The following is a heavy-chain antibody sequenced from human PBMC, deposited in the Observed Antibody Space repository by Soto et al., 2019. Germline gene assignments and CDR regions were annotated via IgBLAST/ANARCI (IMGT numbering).Heavy chain of an antibody. CDR2: INNIGST. CDR3: ARDWYISGWSVLDS. D-gene: IGHD6-19*01. Sequence: PSETLSLTCTVSGGSISSNYWSWIRQPPGKGLEWIGYINNIGSTNYNPSLKSRVTISVDTSKNRISLKLSSVTAADTAVYYCARDWYISGWSVLDSWGQGTLVTVSS. CDR1: GGSISSNY. J-gene: IGHJ4*02. V-gene: IGHV4-59*01.